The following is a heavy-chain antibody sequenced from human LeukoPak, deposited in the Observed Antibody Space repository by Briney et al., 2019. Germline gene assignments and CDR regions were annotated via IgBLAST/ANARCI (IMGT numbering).Heavy chain of an antibody. CDR1: GFTFSNYA. CDR2: ISGSGGST. V-gene: IGHV3-23*01. CDR3: AKFRQGDYGGTVSAWYFDL. J-gene: IGHJ2*01. Sequence: GGSLRLFCAASGFTFSNYAMTWVRQAPGKGLEWVSAISGSGGSTYYADSVKGRFTISRDNSKNTLYLQMNSLRAEDTAVYYCAKFRQGDYGGTVSAWYFDLWGRGTLVTVSS. D-gene: IGHD4-23*01.